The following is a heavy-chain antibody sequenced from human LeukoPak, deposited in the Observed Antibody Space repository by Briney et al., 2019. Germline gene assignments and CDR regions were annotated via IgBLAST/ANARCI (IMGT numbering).Heavy chain of an antibody. CDR1: GGSINGYY. CDR2: IYYTGST. V-gene: IGHV4-59*01. D-gene: IGHD3-10*01. J-gene: IGHJ4*02. CDR3: ARGAYGSGSYIFDY. Sequence: SETLSLTCTVSGGSINGYYWSWIRQSPGKGLESLGYIYYTGSTNYNPSLKSRVTISVDTSKNQFSLKLSSVTAADTAVYYCARGAYGSGSYIFDYWGQGTLVTVSS.